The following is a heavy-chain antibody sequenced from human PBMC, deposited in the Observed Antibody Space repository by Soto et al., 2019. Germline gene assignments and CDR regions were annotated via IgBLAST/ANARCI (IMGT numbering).Heavy chain of an antibody. Sequence: LRLSCTASGFTCGDYAMSWVRQAPGKGLEWVGLIRSKAYGGTTEYAASVKGRFTISRDDSKSIAYLQMNSPKTEDTAVYYCTRGPYCGSTSCSLYYYYVMDVWGQGTTVTVSS. V-gene: IGHV3-49*04. CDR2: IRSKAYGGTT. CDR3: TRGPYCGSTSCSLYYYYVMDV. J-gene: IGHJ6*02. D-gene: IGHD2-2*01. CDR1: GFTCGDYA.